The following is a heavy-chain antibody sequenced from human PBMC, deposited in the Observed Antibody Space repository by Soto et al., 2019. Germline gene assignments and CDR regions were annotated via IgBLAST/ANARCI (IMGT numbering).Heavy chain of an antibody. D-gene: IGHD6-19*01. CDR1: GFTFSSYW. Sequence: GGSLRLSCAASGFTFSSYWMSWVRQAPGKGLEWVANIKQDGSEKYYVDSVKGRFTISRDNAKNSLYLQMNSLRAEDTAVYYCAKTSPWLVWRGGDDYWGQGTLVTVSS. J-gene: IGHJ4*02. CDR2: IKQDGSEK. CDR3: AKTSPWLVWRGGDDY. V-gene: IGHV3-7*01.